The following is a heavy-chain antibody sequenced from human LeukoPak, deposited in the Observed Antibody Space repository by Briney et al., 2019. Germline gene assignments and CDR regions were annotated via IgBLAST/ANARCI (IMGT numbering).Heavy chain of an antibody. D-gene: IGHD3-10*01. CDR1: GLTVTNNY. Sequence: GGSLSLSCAGSGLTVTNNYMTWVRQAPGKGLEWVSVIYAGGSTYYADSVKGRFTISRDYSKNTVFLEMNSLRAEDTAVYYCAKSNSGSYYSLDNWGQGALVTVSS. V-gene: IGHV3-66*01. J-gene: IGHJ4*02. CDR2: IYAGGST. CDR3: AKSNSGSYYSLDN.